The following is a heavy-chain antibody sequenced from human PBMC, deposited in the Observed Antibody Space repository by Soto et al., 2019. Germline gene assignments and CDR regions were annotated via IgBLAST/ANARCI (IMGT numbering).Heavy chain of an antibody. V-gene: IGHV4-34*01. CDR2: INHSGIT. D-gene: IGHD1-26*01. CDR1: GGSFSGYY. Sequence: SETLSLTCAVYGGSFSGYYWSWIRQPPGKGLEWIGEINHSGITHYNPSLQSRLTISVETSKNQFSLNLTSVTVADTAIYYCATSNTTCPGCYSWGQGTLVTVSS. CDR3: ATSNTTCPGCYS. J-gene: IGHJ5*02.